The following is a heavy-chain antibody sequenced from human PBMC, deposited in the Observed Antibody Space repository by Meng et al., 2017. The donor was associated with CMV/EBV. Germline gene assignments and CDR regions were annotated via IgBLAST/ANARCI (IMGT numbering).Heavy chain of an antibody. J-gene: IGHJ4*02. CDR1: GGSISSSSYY. D-gene: IGHD3-3*01. CDR3: ARRDDFWSGYLN. Sequence: SETLSLTCTVSGGSISSSSYYWGWLRQPPGKGLEWIGSIYYSGSTYYNPSLKSQVTISVDTSKNQYSLKLSAVTAAGTAVYYCARRDDFWSGYLNWGQGTLVTVSS. CDR2: IYYSGST. V-gene: IGHV4-39*01.